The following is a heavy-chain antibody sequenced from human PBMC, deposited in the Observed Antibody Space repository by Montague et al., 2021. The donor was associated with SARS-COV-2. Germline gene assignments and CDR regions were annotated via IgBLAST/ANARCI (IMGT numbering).Heavy chain of an antibody. CDR1: GGSISSASYY. CDR2: IYSTVIT. J-gene: IGHJ5*02. Sequence: TLSLTCTVSGGSISSASYYWSWIRQPAGKGLEWIGHIYSTVITNYNPSLKSRVTISVDLSKNQFSLKMTSATAADTAVYYCARDPHDYGWFDPWGQGTLVTVSS. CDR3: ARDPHDYGWFDP. V-gene: IGHV4-61*09. D-gene: IGHD4-17*01.